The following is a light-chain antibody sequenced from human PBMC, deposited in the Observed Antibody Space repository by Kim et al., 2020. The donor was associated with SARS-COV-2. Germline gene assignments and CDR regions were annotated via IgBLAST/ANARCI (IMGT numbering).Light chain of an antibody. V-gene: IGLV10-54*01. CDR3: AAWDTSLRYWV. J-gene: IGLJ3*02. CDR2: RNT. CDR1: RNHFGDQA. Sequence: RQTATLTCTADRNHFGDQAAAWLQQHQGHPPKILSYRNTGRPSGISERFSASRSGNTASLTITALQPEDEADYYCAAWDTSLRYWVFGGGTQLTVL.